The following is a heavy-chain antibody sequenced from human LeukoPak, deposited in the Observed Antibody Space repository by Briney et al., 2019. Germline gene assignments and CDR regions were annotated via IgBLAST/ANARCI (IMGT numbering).Heavy chain of an antibody. Sequence: ASVKVSCKASGYTFTGYYMHWVRQAPGQGLEWMGWINPNSGGTNYAQKFQGRVTMTRDTSISTAYMELSRLRSDDTAVYYCARAGLLRLGELLLRFDPWGQGTLVTVSS. J-gene: IGHJ5*02. CDR1: GYTFTGYY. V-gene: IGHV1-2*02. CDR3: ARAGLLRLGELLLRFDP. D-gene: IGHD3-16*02. CDR2: INPNSGGT.